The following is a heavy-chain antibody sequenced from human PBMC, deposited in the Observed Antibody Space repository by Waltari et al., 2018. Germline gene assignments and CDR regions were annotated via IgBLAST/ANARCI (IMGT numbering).Heavy chain of an antibody. CDR1: GFTFSSYW. V-gene: IGHV3-74*01. CDR2: MNSDGSST. D-gene: IGHD6-19*01. J-gene: IGHJ5*02. Sequence: EVQLVESGGGLVQPGGSLRLSCAASGFTFSSYWMHWVRQAPGKGLVWVSRMNSDGSSTSYADSVKGRFTISRDNAKNTLYLQMNSLRAEDTAVYYCARKRLSSGWYNWFDPWGQGTLVTVSS. CDR3: ARKRLSSGWYNWFDP.